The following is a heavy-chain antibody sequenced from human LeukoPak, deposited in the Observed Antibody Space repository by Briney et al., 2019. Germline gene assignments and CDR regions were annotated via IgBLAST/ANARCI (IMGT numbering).Heavy chain of an antibody. CDR3: ARALSKWFGELSAY. D-gene: IGHD3-10*01. J-gene: IGHJ4*02. V-gene: IGHV1-8*01. CDR2: MNPNSGDT. CDR1: GYTFTSYD. Sequence: ASVKVSCKASGYTFTSYDINWVRQATGQGLEWMGWMNPNSGDTGYAQKFQGRVTMTRNTSISTAYMELSSLRSEDTAVYYCARALSKWFGELSAYWGQGTLVTVSS.